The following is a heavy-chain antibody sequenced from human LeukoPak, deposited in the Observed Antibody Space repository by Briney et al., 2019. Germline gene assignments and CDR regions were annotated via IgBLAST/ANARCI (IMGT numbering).Heavy chain of an antibody. Sequence: GGSLRLSCTASTITFSNSWMSWVRQAPGKGLEWVAHIKQDGSETNYVDSVKGRFTISRDNAKNSLFLQMNGLRGEDTAIYYCARHLAGDSLYRHFDYWGQGTLVTVSS. CDR2: IKQDGSET. CDR3: ARHLAGDSLYRHFDY. D-gene: IGHD5/OR15-5a*01. V-gene: IGHV3-7*04. CDR1: TITFSNSW. J-gene: IGHJ4*02.